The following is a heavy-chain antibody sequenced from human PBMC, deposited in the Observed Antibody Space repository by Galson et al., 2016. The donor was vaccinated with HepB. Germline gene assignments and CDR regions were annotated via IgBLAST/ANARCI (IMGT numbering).Heavy chain of an antibody. CDR2: INRDGSSI. D-gene: IGHD3-10*01. V-gene: IGHV3-74*01. CDR1: GFTFNSYW. Sequence: SLRLSCAVSGFTFNSYWMHWVRQAPGKGLVWVSRINRDGSSITYADSVKGRFTISRDNAKNSLYLQMNSLRAEDTAVYYCARVNYYGSGREMHDYWGQGTLVTVSS. J-gene: IGHJ4*02. CDR3: ARVNYYGSGREMHDY.